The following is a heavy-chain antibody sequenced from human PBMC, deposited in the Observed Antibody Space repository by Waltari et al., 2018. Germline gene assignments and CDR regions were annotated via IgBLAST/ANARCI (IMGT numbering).Heavy chain of an antibody. V-gene: IGHV4-38-2*01. CDR3: ARHRYDSSGYDDY. D-gene: IGHD3-22*01. Sequence: QVQLQESGPGLVKPSETLSLTCAVSGYSLSSGYYWGWLRQPPGKGLEWIGSSYHSGSTYYNPSLKSRVTISVDTSKNQFSLKLSSVTAADTAVYYCARHRYDSSGYDDYWGQGTLVTVSS. J-gene: IGHJ4*02. CDR2: SYHSGST. CDR1: GYSLSSGYY.